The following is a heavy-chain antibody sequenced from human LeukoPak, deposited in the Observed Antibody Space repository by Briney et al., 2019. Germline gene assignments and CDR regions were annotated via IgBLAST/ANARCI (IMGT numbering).Heavy chain of an antibody. J-gene: IGHJ4*02. CDR3: ARDLWFGELETCFDY. V-gene: IGHV3-30-3*01. CDR2: ISYDGSNK. D-gene: IGHD3-10*01. Sequence: HPGGSLRLSCAASGFTFSSYAMHWVRQAPGKGLEWVAVISYDGSNKYYADSVKGRFTISRDNSKNTLYLQMNSLRAEDTAVYYCARDLWFGELETCFDYWGQGTLVTVSS. CDR1: GFTFSSYA.